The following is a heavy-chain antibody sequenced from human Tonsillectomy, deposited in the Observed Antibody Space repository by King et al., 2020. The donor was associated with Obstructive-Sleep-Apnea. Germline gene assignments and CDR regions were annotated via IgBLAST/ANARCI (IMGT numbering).Heavy chain of an antibody. CDR2: IRYDGSNK. V-gene: IGHV3-30*02. CDR3: AKDQNTYRNAEAGRDV. D-gene: IGHD4-11*01. J-gene: IGHJ6*02. CDR1: GFTFSSYG. Sequence: VQLVESGGGVVQPGRSLSLSCAAFGFTFSSYGIHWVRQAPGKGLEWVAFIRYDGSNKYYADSVKGRFTISRDSSKNTLYLQMNSLRAEDTAVYYWAKDQNTYRNAEAGRDVWGQGSTVTV.